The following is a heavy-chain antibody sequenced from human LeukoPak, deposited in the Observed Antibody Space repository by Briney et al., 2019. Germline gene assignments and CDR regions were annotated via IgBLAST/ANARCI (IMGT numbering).Heavy chain of an antibody. J-gene: IGHJ4*02. CDR2: IYPGDSDT. D-gene: IGHD2-8*01. Sequence: GESLKISCKGSGYSFTSYWIGWVRQMPGKSLEWMGIIYPGDSDTRYSPSFQGQVTISADKSISTAYLQWSSLKASDTAMYSCARQLGSCTRGTCYFDSWGQGTLVTVSS. CDR3: ARQLGSCTRGTCYFDS. CDR1: GYSFTSYW. V-gene: IGHV5-51*01.